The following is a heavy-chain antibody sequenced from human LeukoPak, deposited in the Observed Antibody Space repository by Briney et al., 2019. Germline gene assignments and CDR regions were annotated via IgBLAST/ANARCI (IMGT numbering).Heavy chain of an antibody. CDR2: IYTSGST. CDR1: GGSISSYY. D-gene: IGHD1-26*01. CDR3: ARSRVGAKNWFDP. Sequence: SETLSLTCTASGGSISSYYWSWIRQPPGKGLEWIGYIYTSGSTNYNPSLKSRVTISVDTSKNQFSLKLSSVTAADTAAYYCARSRVGAKNWFDPWGQGTLVTVSS. V-gene: IGHV4-4*09. J-gene: IGHJ5*02.